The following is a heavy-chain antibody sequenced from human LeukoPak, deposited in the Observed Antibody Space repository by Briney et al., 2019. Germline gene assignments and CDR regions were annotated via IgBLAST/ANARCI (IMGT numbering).Heavy chain of an antibody. D-gene: IGHD1-26*01. CDR2: ISSSSSTI. V-gene: IGHV3-48*04. CDR3: ARLSGSYDY. Sequence: PGGSLRLSCAASGFTFSSYSMNWVRQAPGKGLEWVSYISSSSSTIYYADSVKGRFTISRDNAKNSLYLQMNSLRAEDTAVYYCARLSGSYDYWGQGTLVTVSS. CDR1: GFTFSSYS. J-gene: IGHJ4*02.